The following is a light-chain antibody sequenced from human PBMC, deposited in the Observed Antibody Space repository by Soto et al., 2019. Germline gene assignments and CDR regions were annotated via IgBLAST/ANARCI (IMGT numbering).Light chain of an antibody. J-gene: IGKJ4*01. V-gene: IGKV3-11*01. CDR3: QQRINWTRALT. Sequence: EIVLTQSPATLSLSPGERATLSCRASQSVSSYLALYHQKPSQAPRLLIYDASNRATAIPARFRGSGCGTDFALTSSSLGPEHVAVYYCQQRINWTRALTFGGGTKVEIK. CDR2: DAS. CDR1: QSVSSY.